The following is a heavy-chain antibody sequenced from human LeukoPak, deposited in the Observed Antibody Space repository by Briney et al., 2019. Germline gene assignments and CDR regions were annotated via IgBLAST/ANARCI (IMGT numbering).Heavy chain of an antibody. V-gene: IGHV4-59*08. CDR1: GGSISSYY. Sequence: SETLSLTCTVSGGSISSYYWSWIRQPPGKGLEWIGYIYYSGSTNYNPSLKSRVTISVDTSKNQFSLKLSSVTAADTAVYYCARLDSSSWLDYYYYGMDVWGQGTTVTVSS. CDR2: IYYSGST. J-gene: IGHJ6*02. CDR3: ARLDSSSWLDYYYYGMDV. D-gene: IGHD6-13*01.